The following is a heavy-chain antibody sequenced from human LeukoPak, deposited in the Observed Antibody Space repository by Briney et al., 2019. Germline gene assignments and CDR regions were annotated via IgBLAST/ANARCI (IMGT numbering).Heavy chain of an antibody. D-gene: IGHD2-15*01. CDR2: ISYDGNDK. V-gene: IGHV3-30*18. CDR1: GFIFSNDG. Sequence: PGKSLRLSCAASGFIFSNDGMHWVRQAPGKGLEWVAGISYDGNDKYYADSVKGRFTISRDNSMSALFLQMNSPTSDDTAVYYCAKVRGPILGYFDFWGQGTLVIVSS. J-gene: IGHJ4*02. CDR3: AKVRGPILGYFDF.